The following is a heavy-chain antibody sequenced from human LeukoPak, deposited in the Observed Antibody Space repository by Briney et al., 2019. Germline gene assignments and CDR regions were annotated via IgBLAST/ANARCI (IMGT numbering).Heavy chain of an antibody. Sequence: ASVKVSCKASGYTFTGYYMHWVRQAPGQGLEWMGWINPISGGTNYAQKFQGRVTMTRDTSISTAYMELSRLRSDDTAVYYCAREFSVVGARLYYWGQGTLVTVSS. CDR1: GYTFTGYY. D-gene: IGHD1-26*01. V-gene: IGHV1-2*02. CDR3: AREFSVVGARLYY. CDR2: INPISGGT. J-gene: IGHJ4*02.